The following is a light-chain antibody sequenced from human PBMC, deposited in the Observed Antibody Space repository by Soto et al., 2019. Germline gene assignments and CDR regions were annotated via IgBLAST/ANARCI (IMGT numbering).Light chain of an antibody. V-gene: IGLV2-14*01. Sequence: QSVLTQPASVSGSPGQSITISCTGTNSDVGAYSYVSWYQQYPGKAPKLLIFGVRNRPPGISSRFSGSKSGLTASLTISGLQPEDEADYYCSSFTTNRLYVFGPGTKVTVL. J-gene: IGLJ1*01. CDR1: NSDVGAYSY. CDR3: SSFTTNRLYV. CDR2: GVR.